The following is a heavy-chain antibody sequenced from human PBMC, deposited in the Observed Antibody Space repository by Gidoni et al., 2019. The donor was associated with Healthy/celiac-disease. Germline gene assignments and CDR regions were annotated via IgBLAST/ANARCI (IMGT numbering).Heavy chain of an antibody. CDR3: ARGGVQTRKPYYYYYMDV. D-gene: IGHD1-1*01. CDR2: IYHSGSS. CDR1: GYSISSGSY. V-gene: IGHV4-38-2*01. J-gene: IGHJ6*03. Sequence: QAQLQESGPVLVKPSETLSPTCAVSGYSISSGSYWGWIRQPPGTGLDWIGSIYHSGSSYYNPSLKSRVTISVDTSKNQFSLKLSSVTAADTAVYYCARGGVQTRKPYYYYYMDVWGKGTTVTVSS.